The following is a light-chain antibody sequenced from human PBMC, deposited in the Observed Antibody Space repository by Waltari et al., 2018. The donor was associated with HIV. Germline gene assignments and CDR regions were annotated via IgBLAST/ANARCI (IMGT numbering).Light chain of an antibody. CDR1: QSVRTS. CDR3: QQYYNWPPLT. Sequence: EIVLTQSPATLSVSPGERATLSCRASQSVRTSLAWYQQRPGPPPKLLVYGASTRATDIPARFSGSGSGTDFTLTISSQQSEDFAVYYCQQYYNWPPLTFGGGTKVEI. V-gene: IGKV3-15*01. J-gene: IGKJ4*01. CDR2: GAS.